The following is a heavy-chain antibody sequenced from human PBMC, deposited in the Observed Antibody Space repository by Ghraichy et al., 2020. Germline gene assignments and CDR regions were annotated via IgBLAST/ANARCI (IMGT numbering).Heavy chain of an antibody. D-gene: IGHD1-26*01. CDR1: GYTFTGFY. Sequence: ASVKVSCKASGYTFTGFYIYWVRQALGQGLEWIGLINPDSGYTKHAQEFQGRVTMTRDTSISTAYMELSSLKSDDTAVYYCAANSVGPYTGFDYWGQGTLVTVSS. V-gene: IGHV1-2*02. J-gene: IGHJ4*02. CDR2: INPDSGYT. CDR3: AANSVGPYTGFDY.